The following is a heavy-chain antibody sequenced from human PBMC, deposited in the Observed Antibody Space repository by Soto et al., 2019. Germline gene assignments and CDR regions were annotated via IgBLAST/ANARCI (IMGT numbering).Heavy chain of an antibody. J-gene: IGHJ4*02. CDR1: GYTFRSYG. CDR3: ARGGSGSYIDY. CDR2: ISGYDGNT. D-gene: IGHD3-22*01. Sequence: HVQLVQSEPEVKKPGASVKVSCKASGYTFRSYGINWVRQAPGQGLEWMGWISGYDGNTNYAQMFQGRVTLTTDTSTTTAYMELRRLRSDDTAVYYCARGGSGSYIDYWGRGALVTVSS. V-gene: IGHV1-18*01.